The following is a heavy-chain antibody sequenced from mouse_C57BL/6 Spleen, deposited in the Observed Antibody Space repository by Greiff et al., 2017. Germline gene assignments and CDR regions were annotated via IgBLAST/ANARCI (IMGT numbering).Heavy chain of an antibody. CDR1: GYTFTSSW. J-gene: IGHJ1*03. D-gene: IGHD2-5*01. Sequence: QVQLQQPGAELVMPGASVKLSCKASGYTFTSSWMHWVKQRPGQGLEWIGEIDPSDSYTNYNQKFKGKSTLTVDKSSSTAYMQLSSLTSEDSAVYYCARSPYYSNYSYWYFDVWGTGTTVTVSS. V-gene: IGHV1-69*01. CDR2: IDPSDSYT. CDR3: ARSPYYSNYSYWYFDV.